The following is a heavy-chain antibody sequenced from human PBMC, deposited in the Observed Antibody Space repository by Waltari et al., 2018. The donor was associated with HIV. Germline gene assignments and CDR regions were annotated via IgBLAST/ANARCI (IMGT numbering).Heavy chain of an antibody. CDR2: IKSKTDGGTI. D-gene: IGHD5-12*01. CDR3: STDVVKWLPSHNYFDY. CDR1: GFTFSSAL. J-gene: IGHJ4*02. Sequence: EVQLVESGGGLVKPGGYLRLSCAASGFTFSSALRNWVRQASGKGREWGGRIKSKTDGGTIDYAAPMKGRFTISRDDSINTVFLQMNSVKAEDTAVYYCSTDVVKWLPSHNYFDYWGQGTLVTVSS. V-gene: IGHV3-15*01.